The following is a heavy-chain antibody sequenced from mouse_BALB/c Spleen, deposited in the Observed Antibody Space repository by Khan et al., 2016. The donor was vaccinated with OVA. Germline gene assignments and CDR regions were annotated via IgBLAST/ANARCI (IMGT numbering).Heavy chain of an antibody. CDR2: INPTSGYT. V-gene: IGHV1-7*01. J-gene: IGHJ2*01. CDR1: GYTFTSYW. CDR3: SRDSIDY. Sequence: VQLQQSGAELAKPGASVKMSCKASGYTFTSYWMHWIKQRPGQGLEWIGYINPTSGYTDYNQKFKDKATLTADKSSSTAYMQLSSLTSDEHAVFYGSRDSIDYWGQGTALTVSS.